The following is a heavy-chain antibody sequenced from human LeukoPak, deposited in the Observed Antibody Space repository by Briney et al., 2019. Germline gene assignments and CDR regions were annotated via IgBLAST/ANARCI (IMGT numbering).Heavy chain of an antibody. V-gene: IGHV3-30*18. CDR3: AKDLITMVRGPFDY. CDR2: ISYDGSNK. J-gene: IGHJ4*02. CDR1: GFTFSSYG. Sequence: GRSLRLSCAVSGFTFSSYGMHWVRQAPGKGLEWVAVISYDGSNKYYADSVKGRFTISRDNSKNTLYLQMTSLRAEDTAVYYCAKDLITMVRGPFDYWGQGTLVTVSS. D-gene: IGHD3-10*01.